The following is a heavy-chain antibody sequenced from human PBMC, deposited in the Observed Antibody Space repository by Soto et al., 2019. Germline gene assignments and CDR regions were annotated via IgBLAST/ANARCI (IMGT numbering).Heavy chain of an antibody. J-gene: IGHJ6*02. CDR2: INPSGGST. V-gene: IGHV1-46*03. CDR3: ARVQGSITIFGVVMTPYGMDV. Sequence: ASVKVSCKASGYTFTSYYMHWVRQAPGQGLEWMGIINPSGGSTSYAQKFQGRVTMTRDTSTSTVYMELSSLRSEDTAVYYCARVQGSITIFGVVMTPYGMDVWGQGTTVTVSS. D-gene: IGHD3-3*01. CDR1: GYTFTSYY.